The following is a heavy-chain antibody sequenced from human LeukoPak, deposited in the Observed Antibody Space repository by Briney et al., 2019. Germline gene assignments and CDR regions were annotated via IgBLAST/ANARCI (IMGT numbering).Heavy chain of an antibody. J-gene: IGHJ6*02. CDR3: ATDRAEGRPLNCSGGSCYANYYYYGMDV. CDR1: GYTLTELS. CDR2: FDPEDGET. V-gene: IGHV1-24*01. Sequence: ASVKVSCKVSGYTLTELSMHWVRQAPGKGLEWMGGFDPEDGETIYAQKFQGRVTMTEDTSTDTAYMELSSLRSEDTAVHYCATDRAEGRPLNCSGGSCYANYYYYGMDVWGQGTTVTVSS. D-gene: IGHD2-15*01.